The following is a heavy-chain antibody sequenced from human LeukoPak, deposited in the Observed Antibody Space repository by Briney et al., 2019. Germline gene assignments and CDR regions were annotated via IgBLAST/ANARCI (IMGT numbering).Heavy chain of an antibody. Sequence: GGSLGLSCAASGFTFTSNWMSWVRQAPGKGLEWVANIKQDGSDKYYVDSVKGRFTISRDNAKNSLYLQMNSLRAEDTAVYYCARYGVSSSTSYIDFWGQGTLVTVSS. CDR2: IKQDGSDK. D-gene: IGHD2-2*01. CDR3: ARYGVSSSTSYIDF. J-gene: IGHJ4*02. CDR1: GFTFTSNW. V-gene: IGHV3-7*01.